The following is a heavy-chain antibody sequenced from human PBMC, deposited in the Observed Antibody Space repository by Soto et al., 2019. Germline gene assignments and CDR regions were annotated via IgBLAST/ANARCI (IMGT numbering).Heavy chain of an antibody. CDR1: GGCISSGDYY. CDR2: IYYIGST. D-gene: IGHD3-3*01. Sequence: SETLSLTCTVSGGCISSGDYYWSWILQPPGTGLEWIGYIYYIGSTYYNPSLKSRVTISVDASKNPFSLKLSSVTAADTAVYYCAREVYYDFWSGYGMDVWGQGTTVTVSS. V-gene: IGHV4-30-4*01. CDR3: AREVYYDFWSGYGMDV. J-gene: IGHJ6*02.